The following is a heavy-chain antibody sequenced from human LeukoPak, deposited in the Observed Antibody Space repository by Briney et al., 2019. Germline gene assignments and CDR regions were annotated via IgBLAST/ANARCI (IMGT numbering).Heavy chain of an antibody. CDR1: GYTFTSYA. D-gene: IGHD4-17*01. CDR2: INTNTGNP. J-gene: IGHJ4*02. Sequence: ASVKVSCKASGYTFTSYAMNWVRQAPGQGLEWMGWINTNTGNPTYAQGFTGRFVFSLDTSVSTAYLQISSLKAEDTAVYYCARVNYGYDGDYGDLVVDYWGQGTLVTVSS. V-gene: IGHV7-4-1*02. CDR3: ARVNYGYDGDYGDLVVDY.